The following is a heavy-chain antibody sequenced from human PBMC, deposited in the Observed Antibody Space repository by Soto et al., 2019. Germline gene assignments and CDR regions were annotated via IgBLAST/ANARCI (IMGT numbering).Heavy chain of an antibody. V-gene: IGHV2-5*02. CDR3: AHRVAAAAGFDH. CDR1: GFSLSTSGAG. Sequence: QITLKESGPTLVKPTQTLTLTCTFSGFSLSTSGAGVGWIRQPPGKALEWLALIYWDGDKRYSPSLKSRVTITKDTSKNQVVLTVNNVDPVDTATYYCAHRVAAAAGFDHWGQGTLVTVSS. J-gene: IGHJ4*02. D-gene: IGHD2-2*01. CDR2: IYWDGDK.